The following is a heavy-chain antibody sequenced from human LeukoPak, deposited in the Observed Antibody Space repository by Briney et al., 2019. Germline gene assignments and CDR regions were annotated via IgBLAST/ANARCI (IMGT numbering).Heavy chain of an antibody. Sequence: GGSLRLSCAASGFTFSSYAMHWVRQAPGKGLEWVAVISHDGINKYYADPVKGRFTIFRDNSKNTLYLQMNSLRPEDTAVYYCASYRVGATLHYWGQGTLVTVSS. D-gene: IGHD1-26*01. J-gene: IGHJ4*02. V-gene: IGHV3-30*04. CDR3: ASYRVGATLHY. CDR1: GFTFSSYA. CDR2: ISHDGINK.